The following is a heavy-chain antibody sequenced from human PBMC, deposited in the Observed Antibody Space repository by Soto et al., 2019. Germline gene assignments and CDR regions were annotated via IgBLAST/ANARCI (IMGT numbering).Heavy chain of an antibody. V-gene: IGHV3-23*01. CDR1: GFTFSSYS. J-gene: IGHJ6*02. Sequence: GGSLRLSCAASGFTFSSYSRSWVRQAPGKGLEWVSAISGSGGSTYYADSVKGRFTISRDNSKNTLYLQMNSLRAEDTAVYYCAKGVAAAPYYGMDVWGQGTTVTVSS. D-gene: IGHD6-13*01. CDR3: AKGVAAAPYYGMDV. CDR2: ISGSGGST.